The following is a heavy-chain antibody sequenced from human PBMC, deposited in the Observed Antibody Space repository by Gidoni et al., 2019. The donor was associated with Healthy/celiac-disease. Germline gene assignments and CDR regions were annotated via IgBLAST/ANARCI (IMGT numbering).Heavy chain of an antibody. J-gene: IGHJ6*02. V-gene: IGHV4-59*01. Sequence: QVQLQESGPGLVKPSETLSLTCTVSGGSISSYYWSWIRQPPGKGLEWIGYLYYSGSTNYNPSLKSRVTISVDTSKNQFSLKLSSVTAADTAVYYCARESKGDYYDSSEGRYYYYYGMDVWGQGTTVTVSS. CDR2: LYYSGST. D-gene: IGHD3-22*01. CDR3: ARESKGDYYDSSEGRYYYYYGMDV. CDR1: GGSISSYY.